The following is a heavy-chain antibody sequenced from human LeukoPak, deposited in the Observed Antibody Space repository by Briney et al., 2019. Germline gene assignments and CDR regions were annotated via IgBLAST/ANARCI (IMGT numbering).Heavy chain of an antibody. CDR3: ARDSYTSGACGMDV. Sequence: TSETLSLTCTVSGGSISSGGYYWSWIRQLPGKGLEWIGYIFYSDITYYNPALESRVTISVDTSKDQFSLKVNSVTAADTAVYYCARDSYTSGACGMDVWGQGTTVTVSS. D-gene: IGHD5-18*01. CDR2: IFYSDIT. J-gene: IGHJ6*02. V-gene: IGHV4-31*03. CDR1: GGSISSGGYY.